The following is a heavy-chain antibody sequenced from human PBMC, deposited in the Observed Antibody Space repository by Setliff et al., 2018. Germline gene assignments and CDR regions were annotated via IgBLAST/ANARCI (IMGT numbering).Heavy chain of an antibody. V-gene: IGHV4-34*01. D-gene: IGHD6-19*01. CDR1: GGSFSDYH. CDR2: INHSGSR. J-gene: IGHJ6*03. CDR3: ARGGGYNSGSYQGGFYYRDV. Sequence: SETLSLTCAVYGGSFSDYHWSWIRQTPGKGLEWIGKINHSGSRTDNPSLKSRVTISLYTSKSQFSLTLSPVTAADTAVYYCARGGGYNSGSYQGGFYYRDVWGKGTTVTVSS.